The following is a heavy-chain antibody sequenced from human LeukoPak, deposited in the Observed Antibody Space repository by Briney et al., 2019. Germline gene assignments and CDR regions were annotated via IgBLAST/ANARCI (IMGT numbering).Heavy chain of an antibody. V-gene: IGHV1-8*01. Sequence: GASVKVSCKASEYTFTSYDINWGRQATGPGLEWMGWMNPNSGNTGYAQKFQGRVTMTRNTSISTAYMELSSLRYEYTAVYYCARGGYHDSSGYHYNNDYWGQGTLVTVSS. CDR2: MNPNSGNT. CDR3: ARGGYHDSSGYHYNNDY. J-gene: IGHJ4*02. CDR1: EYTFTSYD. D-gene: IGHD3-22*01.